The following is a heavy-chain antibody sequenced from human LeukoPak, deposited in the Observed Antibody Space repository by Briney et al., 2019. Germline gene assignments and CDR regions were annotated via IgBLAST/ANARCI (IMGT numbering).Heavy chain of an antibody. J-gene: IGHJ6*03. D-gene: IGHD3-3*01. CDR3: ARDHSNDFWSGSGPLYYMDV. Sequence: ASVKVSCKASGYTFTSYGISWARQAPGQGLEWMGWISAYNGNTNYAQKFQGRVTMTRDTSITTAYMELSSLRSDDTAVYYCARDHSNDFWSGSGPLYYMDVWGKGTTVTVSS. CDR2: ISAYNGNT. CDR1: GYTFTSYG. V-gene: IGHV1-18*01.